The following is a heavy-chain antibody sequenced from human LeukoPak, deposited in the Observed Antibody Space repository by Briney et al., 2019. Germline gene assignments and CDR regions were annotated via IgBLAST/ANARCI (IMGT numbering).Heavy chain of an antibody. CDR3: ARVRGYPPLYYYGVDV. CDR1: GGSISNFY. D-gene: IGHD3-3*01. V-gene: IGHV4-59*01. J-gene: IGHJ6*02. CDR2: FHDTGNT. Sequence: PSETLSLTCTVSGGSISNFYWSWIRQSPGKGLEWIGYFHDTGNTNYNPSLKSRVTISVDTSKNQVSLKLKSVTAADTAVYFCARVRGYPPLYYYGVDVWGRGTMVTVSS.